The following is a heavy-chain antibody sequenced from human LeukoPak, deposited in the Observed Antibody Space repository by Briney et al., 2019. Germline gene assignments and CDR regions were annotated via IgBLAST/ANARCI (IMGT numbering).Heavy chain of an antibody. CDR2: IYPGDSDT. D-gene: IGHD1-14*01. CDR1: GYSFTSYW. Sequence: GESLKISCTGSGYSFTSYWIGWVRQMPGKGLGWMGIIYPGDSDTRYSPSFQGQVTISADKSINTAYLQWTSLKASDTAMYYCAKRRSPALYDAFDMWGQGTRVTVSS. V-gene: IGHV5-51*01. J-gene: IGHJ3*02. CDR3: AKRRSPALYDAFDM.